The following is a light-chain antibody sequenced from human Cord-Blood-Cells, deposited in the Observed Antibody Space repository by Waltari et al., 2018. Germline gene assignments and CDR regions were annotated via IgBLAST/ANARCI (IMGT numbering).Light chain of an antibody. CDR2: AAS. V-gene: IGKV1-9*01. CDR1: QGISSY. J-gene: IGKJ4*01. Sequence: IQLTQSPSSLSASVGDRVTITCRASQGISSYFAWYQQKPGKAPKHLILAASTLQSGFPSRLGGSASGTDFTLSIGGLESQDFTTYSSRQLDSYPLTFGGGTKVEIK. CDR3: RQLDSYPLT.